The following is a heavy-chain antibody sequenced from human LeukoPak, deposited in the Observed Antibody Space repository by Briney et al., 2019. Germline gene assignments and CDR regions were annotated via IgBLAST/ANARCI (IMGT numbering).Heavy chain of an antibody. CDR2: INNDGSGT. CDR3: VRGGESTWS. J-gene: IGHJ5*02. D-gene: IGHD2-15*01. CDR1: GFTLRSYT. V-gene: IGHV3-74*01. Sequence: GGSLRLSCAASGFTLRSYTMNWVRQAPGKGPVWVSRINNDGSGTTYADSVKGRFTISRDDAKNTLYLQMNSLRAEDTAVYYCVRGGESTWSWGQGTLVTVSS.